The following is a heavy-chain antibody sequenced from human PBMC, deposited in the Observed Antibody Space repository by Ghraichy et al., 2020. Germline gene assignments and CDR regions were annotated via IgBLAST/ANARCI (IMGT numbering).Heavy chain of an antibody. D-gene: IGHD3-3*01. CDR2: IYDSGST. J-gene: IGHJ3*02. CDR1: GVSSGKFY. CDR3: ARVWGGPGRAFDI. Sequence: SQTLSLTCTVSGVSSGKFYWSWLRQPPGKALEWIGYIYDSGSTSYNPSLKSRVTISIDTSKNQFSLKLTSVTAADTAVYYCARVWGGPGRAFDIWGQGTMVTVSS. V-gene: IGHV4-61*01.